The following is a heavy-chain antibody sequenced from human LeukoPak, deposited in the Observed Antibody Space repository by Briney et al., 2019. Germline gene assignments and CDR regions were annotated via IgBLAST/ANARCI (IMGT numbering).Heavy chain of an antibody. J-gene: IGHJ5*02. CDR3: ARVRGIFGVVMTNWFDP. CDR1: VFSTNSGYN. Sequence: PSETLSLTCVVSVFSTNSGYNWGWIRQPPKKGLEWIGTVYHSGSTYYNPSLESRVTILVDMSKNQFSLNLSSVTAADTAVYYCARVRGIFGVVMTNWFDPWGQGTLVTVSS. V-gene: IGHV4-38-2*01. D-gene: IGHD3-3*01. CDR2: VYHSGST.